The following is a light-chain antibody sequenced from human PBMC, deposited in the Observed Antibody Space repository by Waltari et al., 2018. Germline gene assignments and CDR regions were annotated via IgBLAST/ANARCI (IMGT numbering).Light chain of an antibody. CDR2: DVT. Sequence: QSALTQPASVSGSPGQSITISCTGTSSDIGDYNYVPWYQQHVVKAPKLMIYDVTKRPSGVSYRFSGSRSGNTASLTISGLQAEDEADYYCSSYTGSSTWVFGGGTKLTVL. CDR1: SSDIGDYNY. V-gene: IGLV2-14*01. CDR3: SSYTGSSTWV. J-gene: IGLJ3*02.